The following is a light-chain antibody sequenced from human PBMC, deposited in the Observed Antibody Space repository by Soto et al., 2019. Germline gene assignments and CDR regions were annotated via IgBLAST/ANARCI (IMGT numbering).Light chain of an antibody. V-gene: IGLV1-40*01. CDR2: GNR. J-gene: IGLJ3*02. Sequence: QAVPTQPPSVSGARGQRVTIYCTGNSSNLGAGYDVHWYQQLPGAAPKLVIFGNRNRPSGLPERFSGSKSGTSPSLPITGLGAEIVGDFSSQPFISSLTSWVFRGGPKLPIL. CDR3: QPFISSLTSWV. CDR1: SSNLGAGYD.